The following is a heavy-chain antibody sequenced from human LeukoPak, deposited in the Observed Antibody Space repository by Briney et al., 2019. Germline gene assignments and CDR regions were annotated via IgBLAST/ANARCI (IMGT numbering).Heavy chain of an antibody. CDR1: GDSISRYY. CDR3: ARARVAATSKGEFDY. Sequence: SSETLSLTCTVSGDSISRYYWSWIRQPPGKGLEWIAYIYYDGSTNYSPSLKSRVTISIDTSDNQFSLKLSSVTAADTAVYYCARARVAATSKGEFDYWGQGTLVTVSS. D-gene: IGHD2-15*01. CDR2: IYYDGST. V-gene: IGHV4-59*01. J-gene: IGHJ4*02.